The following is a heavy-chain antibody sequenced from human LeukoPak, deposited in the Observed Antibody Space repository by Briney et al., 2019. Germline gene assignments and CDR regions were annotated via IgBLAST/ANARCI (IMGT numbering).Heavy chain of an antibody. CDR3: ARGGGDLGWFHP. D-gene: IGHD3-16*01. V-gene: IGHV4-34*01. J-gene: IGHJ5*02. CDR1: GGSFSGYY. CDR2: INHSGST. Sequence: PSETLSLTCAVYGGSFSGYYWSWIRQPPGKGLDWIGEINHSGSTNYNPSLKSRVTISVDTSKHQFSLKLSSVPAAATAVYYCARGGGDLGWFHPWGQGTLVTVSS.